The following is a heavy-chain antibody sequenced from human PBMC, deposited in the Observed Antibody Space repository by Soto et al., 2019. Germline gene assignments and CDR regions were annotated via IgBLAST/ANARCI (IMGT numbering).Heavy chain of an antibody. CDR3: ARLASGWFFFDY. CDR1: GGSISSYY. V-gene: IGHV4-59*08. Sequence: SETLSLTCTVSGGSISSYYWSWIRQPPGKGLEWIGYIYYSGSTNYNPSLKSRVTISVDTSKNQFSLKLSSVTAADTAVYYCARLASGWFFFDYWGQGTLVTVSS. J-gene: IGHJ4*02. CDR2: IYYSGST. D-gene: IGHD6-19*01.